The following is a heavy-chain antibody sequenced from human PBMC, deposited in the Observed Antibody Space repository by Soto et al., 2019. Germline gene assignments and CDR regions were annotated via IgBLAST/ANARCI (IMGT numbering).Heavy chain of an antibody. CDR1: GYTFTGYY. J-gene: IGHJ5*02. CDR2: INPNSGGT. CDR3: ARQGEGIAASDGFDP. V-gene: IGHV1-2*04. D-gene: IGHD6-13*01. Sequence: GASVKVSCKASGYTFTGYYMHWVRQAPGQGLEWMGWINPNSGGTNYAQKFQGWVTMTRDTSISTAYMELSRLRSDDTAVYYCARQGEGIAASDGFDPWGQGTLVTVSS.